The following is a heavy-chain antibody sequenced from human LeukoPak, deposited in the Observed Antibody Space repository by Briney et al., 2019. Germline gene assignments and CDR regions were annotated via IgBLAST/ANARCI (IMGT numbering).Heavy chain of an antibody. D-gene: IGHD2-21*02. J-gene: IGHJ4*02. CDR3: ARGCGGDCYTDY. CDR1: GFTFSSYA. V-gene: IGHV3-30*04. Sequence: GGSLRLSCAASGFTFSSYAMHWVRQAPGKGLEWVAVISYDGSNKYYADSVKGRFTISRDNSKNTLYLQMNSLRAEDTAVYYCARGCGGDCYTDYWGQGTLVTVSS. CDR2: ISYDGSNK.